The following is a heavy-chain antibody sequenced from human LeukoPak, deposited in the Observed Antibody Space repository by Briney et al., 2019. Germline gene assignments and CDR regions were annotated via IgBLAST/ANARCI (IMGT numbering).Heavy chain of an antibody. CDR3: ARHYYYDSSGYYSSQYYFDY. CDR1: GYTFTSYG. CDR2: ISAYNGNT. D-gene: IGHD3-22*01. J-gene: IGHJ4*02. Sequence: ASVKVSCKASGYTFTSYGISWVRQAPGQGLEWMGWISAYNGNTNYVQKLQGRVTMTTDTSTSTAYMELRSLRSDDTAVYYCARHYYYDSSGYYSSQYYFDYWGQGTLVTVSS. V-gene: IGHV1-18*01.